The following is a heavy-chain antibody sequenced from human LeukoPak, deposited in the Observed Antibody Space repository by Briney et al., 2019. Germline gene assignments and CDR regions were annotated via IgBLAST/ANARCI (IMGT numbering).Heavy chain of an antibody. Sequence: QPGGSLRLSCAASGFIFSNYAMHWVRQAPGKGLQWVAVISYDGSNTYYADSVKGRFTISRDNSKNTLYLQMNSLRAEDTAVYYCAKVQIAAAPLDYWGQGTLVTVSS. CDR2: ISYDGSNT. J-gene: IGHJ4*02. D-gene: IGHD6-13*01. CDR1: GFIFSNYA. CDR3: AKVQIAAAPLDY. V-gene: IGHV3-30*04.